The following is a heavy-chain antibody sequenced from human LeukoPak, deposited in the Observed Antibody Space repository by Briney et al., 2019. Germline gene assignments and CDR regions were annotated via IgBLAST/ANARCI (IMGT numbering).Heavy chain of an antibody. J-gene: IGHJ4*02. CDR1: GYTFTSYY. Sequence: ASVKVSCKASGYTFTSYYMHWVRQAPGQGLEWMGIINPSGGSTSYAQKFQGRVTMTRDMSTSTDYMELSSQRSDDTAVYYCARGRGGTVTLFDYWGQGTLVTVSS. CDR2: INPSGGST. V-gene: IGHV1-46*01. D-gene: IGHD4-11*01. CDR3: ARGRGGTVTLFDY.